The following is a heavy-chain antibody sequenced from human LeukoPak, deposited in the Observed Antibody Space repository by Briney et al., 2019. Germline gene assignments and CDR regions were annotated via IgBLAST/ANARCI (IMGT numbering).Heavy chain of an antibody. V-gene: IGHV1-24*01. Sequence: ASVNVSCKVSGYTLTELSMHWVRQAAGKGLEWMGGFDPEDGETIYAQKFQGRVTMTEDTSTDTAYRELSSLRSEDTAVYYCATAPNWNDAPFDYWGQGTLVTVSS. CDR1: GYTLTELS. CDR2: FDPEDGET. D-gene: IGHD1-20*01. J-gene: IGHJ4*02. CDR3: ATAPNWNDAPFDY.